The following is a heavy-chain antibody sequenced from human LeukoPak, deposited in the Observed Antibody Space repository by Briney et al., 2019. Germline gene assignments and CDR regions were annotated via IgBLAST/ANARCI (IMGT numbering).Heavy chain of an antibody. Sequence: GGSLRLSCAASGFTFSSYWMSWVRQAPGKGLEWVANIKQDGSEKYYVDSVKGRFTISRDNAKNSLYLQMNSLRAEDTAVYYCARDLRSGWYVGITKGYWGQGTLVTVSS. CDR3: ARDLRSGWYVGITKGY. CDR2: IKQDGSEK. J-gene: IGHJ4*02. V-gene: IGHV3-7*01. CDR1: GFTFSSYW. D-gene: IGHD6-19*01.